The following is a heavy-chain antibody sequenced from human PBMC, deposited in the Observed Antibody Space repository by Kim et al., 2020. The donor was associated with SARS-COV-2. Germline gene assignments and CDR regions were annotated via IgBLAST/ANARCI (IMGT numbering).Heavy chain of an antibody. CDR3: ASERLYQLPYYYYYMDV. V-gene: IGHV4-59*01. CDR2: IYYSGST. J-gene: IGHJ6*03. D-gene: IGHD2-2*01. CDR1: GGSISSYY. Sequence: SETLSLTCTVSGGSISSYYWSWIRQPPGKGLEWIGYIYYSGSTNYNPPLKSRVTISVDTSKNQFSLQLSSVTAADTAVYYCASERLYQLPYYYYYMDVWGKGTTVTVSS.